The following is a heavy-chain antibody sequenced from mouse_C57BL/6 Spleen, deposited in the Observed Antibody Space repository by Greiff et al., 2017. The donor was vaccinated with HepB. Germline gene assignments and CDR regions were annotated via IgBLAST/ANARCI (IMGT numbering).Heavy chain of an antibody. D-gene: IGHD4-1*01. CDR1: GFTFTDYY. CDR2: IRNKANGYTT. CDR3: ARELGRYAMDY. Sequence: EVKLMESGGGLVQPGGSLSLSCAASGFTFTDYYMSWVRQPPGKALEWLGFIRNKANGYTTEYSASVKGRFTISRDNSQSILYLQMNALRAEDSASYYCARELGRYAMDYWGQGTSVTVSS. V-gene: IGHV7-3*01. J-gene: IGHJ4*01.